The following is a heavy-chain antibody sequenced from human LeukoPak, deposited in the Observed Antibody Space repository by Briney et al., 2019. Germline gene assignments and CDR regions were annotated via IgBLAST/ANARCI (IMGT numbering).Heavy chain of an antibody. D-gene: IGHD6-13*01. CDR2: ISYDGSNK. CDR3: AKDPSSLIAAAGSFDY. J-gene: IGHJ4*02. CDR1: GFTFDDYA. Sequence: GGSLRLSCAASGFTFDDYAMHWVRQAPGKGLEWVAVISYDGSNKYYADSVKGRFTISRDNSKNTLYLQMNSLRAEDTAVYYCAKDPSSLIAAAGSFDYWGQGTLVTVSS. V-gene: IGHV3-30-3*01.